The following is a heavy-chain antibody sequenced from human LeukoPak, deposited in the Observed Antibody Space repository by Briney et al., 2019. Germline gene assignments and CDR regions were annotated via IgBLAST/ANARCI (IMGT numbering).Heavy chain of an antibody. Sequence: GGSLRLSCAASGFTFSSYAMSWVRQAPGKGLEWVSAISGSGGSTYYADSVKGRFTISRDNSKNTLYLQMNSLRAEDTAVYYYAKVRTAARLFDYWGQGTLVTVSS. V-gene: IGHV3-23*01. J-gene: IGHJ4*02. CDR1: GFTFSSYA. CDR2: ISGSGGST. CDR3: AKVRTAARLFDY. D-gene: IGHD6-6*01.